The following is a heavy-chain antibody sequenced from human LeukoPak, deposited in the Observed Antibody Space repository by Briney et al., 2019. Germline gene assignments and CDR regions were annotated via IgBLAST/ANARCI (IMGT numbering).Heavy chain of an antibody. CDR3: AGGNAMEV. V-gene: IGHV3-7*03. CDR1: GFPFSDSW. Sequence: QAGGSLRLSCAVSGFPFSDSWMYWVRQAPGEGLEGVANIKKDGTGISYVDSVRGRFIISRDNARNSLYLQMDSLRVEDTAVYFCAGGNAMEVWGKGTAVTVSS. J-gene: IGHJ6*03. D-gene: IGHD1-1*01. CDR2: IKKDGTGI.